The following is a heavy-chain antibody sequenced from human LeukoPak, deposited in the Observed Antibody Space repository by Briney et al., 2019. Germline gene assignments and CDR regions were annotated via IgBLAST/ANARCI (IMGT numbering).Heavy chain of an antibody. J-gene: IGHJ4*02. CDR1: DGSISSYY. CDR2: IYTSGST. Sequence: PSETLSLTCTVSDGSISSYYWSWIRQPAGKGLEWIGRIYTSGSTNYNPSLKSRVTISVDTSKNQFSLKLSSVTAADTAVYYCARGKSSSVFDYWGQGTLVTVSS. D-gene: IGHD6-6*01. CDR3: ARGKSSSVFDY. V-gene: IGHV4-4*07.